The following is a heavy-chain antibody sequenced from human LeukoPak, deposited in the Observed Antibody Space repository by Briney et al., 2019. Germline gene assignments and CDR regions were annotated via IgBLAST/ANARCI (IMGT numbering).Heavy chain of an antibody. D-gene: IGHD3-10*01. J-gene: IGHJ4*02. CDR1: AGSFSGYY. CDR3: ARGVYCSGSFDY. Sequence: PSETLSLTCAVYAGSFSGYYWSWIRQPPGKGLEWIGEINHSGSTNYNPSLKSRVTISVDTSKNQFSLKLSSVTAADTAVYYCARGVYCSGSFDYWGQGTLVTVSS. V-gene: IGHV4-34*01. CDR2: INHSGST.